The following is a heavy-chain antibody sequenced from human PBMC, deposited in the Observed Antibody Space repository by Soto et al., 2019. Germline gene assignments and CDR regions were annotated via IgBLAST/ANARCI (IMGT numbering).Heavy chain of an antibody. V-gene: IGHV4-31*03. CDR1: GGSISSVGYY. D-gene: IGHD5-12*01. CDR2: IYNSGST. Sequence: QVQLQESGPGLVKPSQTLSLTCTVSGGSISSVGYYWSWIRQHPGKGLEWIGYIYNSGSTHYNPSLKSRITMSVDTSKNQFSLKLSSVTVADTAVYFCARETVGTIDRWGQGPLVTVSS. CDR3: ARETVGTIDR. J-gene: IGHJ5*02.